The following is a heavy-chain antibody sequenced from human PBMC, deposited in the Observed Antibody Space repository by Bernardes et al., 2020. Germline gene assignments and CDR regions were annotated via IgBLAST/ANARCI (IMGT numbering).Heavy chain of an antibody. CDR2: IYPGDSDT. CDR3: ASTSFGVVGGNGMDV. D-gene: IGHD3-3*01. CDR1: GYSFTSYW. J-gene: IGHJ6*04. Sequence: GESLKISCKGSGYSFTSYWIGWVRQMPGKGLEWMGIIYPGDSDTRYSPSFQGQVTISADKSISTAYLQWSSLKASDTAMYYCASTSFGVVGGNGMDVWGKGTTVTVSS. V-gene: IGHV5-51*01.